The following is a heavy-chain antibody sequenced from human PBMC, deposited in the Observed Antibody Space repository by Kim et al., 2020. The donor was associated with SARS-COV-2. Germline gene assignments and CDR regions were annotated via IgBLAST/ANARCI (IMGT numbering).Heavy chain of an antibody. Sequence: KSRVTISVDTSKNQFSLKLSSVTAADTAVYYCARVMWAAGTNYYYYGMDVWGQGTTVTVSS. D-gene: IGHD6-13*01. J-gene: IGHJ6*02. CDR3: ARVMWAAGTNYYYYGMDV. V-gene: IGHV4-59*01.